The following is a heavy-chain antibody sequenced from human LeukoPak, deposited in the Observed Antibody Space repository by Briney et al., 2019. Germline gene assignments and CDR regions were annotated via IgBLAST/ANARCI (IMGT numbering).Heavy chain of an antibody. CDR3: ARVGAAAGTLEPFDY. CDR2: ISGSGNAK. Sequence: PGGSLRLSCAASGFTFSDYYMSWIRQAPGKGLEWVTYISGSGNAKNYAESVKGRFTISRDNAKNSLYLQMNSLRAEDTAVYYCARVGAAAGTLEPFDYWGQGTLVTVSS. CDR1: GFTFSDYY. D-gene: IGHD6-13*01. J-gene: IGHJ4*02. V-gene: IGHV3-11*04.